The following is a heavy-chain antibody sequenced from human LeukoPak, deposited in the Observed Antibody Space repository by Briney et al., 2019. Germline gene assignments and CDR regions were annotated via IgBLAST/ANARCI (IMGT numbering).Heavy chain of an antibody. V-gene: IGHV3-7*01. J-gene: IGHJ4*02. CDR3: ARHPYGVLDY. Sequence: GGSLTLSCTVSGFSFIIYLLTWVRQAQGQGLEWVANIKQDGSEKYYVDSVKGRFTISRDNAKNSLYLQINSLRAEDTAVYYCARHPYGVLDYWGQGTLVTVSS. CDR2: IKQDGSEK. D-gene: IGHD4-17*01. CDR1: GFSFIIYL.